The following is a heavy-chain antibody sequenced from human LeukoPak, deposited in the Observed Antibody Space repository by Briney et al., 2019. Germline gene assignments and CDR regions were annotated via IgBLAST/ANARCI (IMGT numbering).Heavy chain of an antibody. CDR1: GFTFSSYA. V-gene: IGHV3-30-3*01. Sequence: GGSLRLSCAASGFTFSSYAMHWVRQAPGKGPEWVAVISYDGSNKYYADSVKGRFTISRDNSKNTLYLQMNSLRAEDTAVYYCARAHCTNGVCYYYFDYWGQGTLVTVSS. CDR2: ISYDGSNK. D-gene: IGHD2-8*01. J-gene: IGHJ4*02. CDR3: ARAHCTNGVCYYYFDY.